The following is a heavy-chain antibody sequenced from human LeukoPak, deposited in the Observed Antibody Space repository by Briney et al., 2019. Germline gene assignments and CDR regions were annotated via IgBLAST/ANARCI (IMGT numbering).Heavy chain of an antibody. J-gene: IGHJ4*02. V-gene: IGHV1-69*05. Sequence: EASVKVSCKAPGGTFSSYAISWVRQAPGQGLEWMGGIIPIFGTANYAQKFQGRVTITTDASTSTAYMELSSLRSEDTAVYYCARGDGITELDYWGQGTLVTVSS. CDR2: IIPIFGTA. CDR1: GGTFSSYA. D-gene: IGHD3-16*01. CDR3: ARGDGITELDY.